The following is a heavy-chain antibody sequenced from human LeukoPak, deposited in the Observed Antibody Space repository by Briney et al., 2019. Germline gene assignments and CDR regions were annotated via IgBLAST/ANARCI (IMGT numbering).Heavy chain of an antibody. D-gene: IGHD3-22*01. CDR2: INPSGGST. Sequence: ASVKVSCKASGYTFTSYYMHWVRQAPGQGLEWMGIINPSGGSTSYAQKFQGRVTMTRDTSTSTVYMELSSLRSEDTAVYYCARTNPLSYYGYNWFDPWAQGTLVTVST. CDR3: ARTNPLSYYGYNWFDP. CDR1: GYTFTSYY. V-gene: IGHV1-46*01. J-gene: IGHJ5*02.